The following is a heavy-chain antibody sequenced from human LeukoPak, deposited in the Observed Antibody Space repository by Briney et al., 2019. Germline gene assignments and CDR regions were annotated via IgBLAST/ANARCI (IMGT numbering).Heavy chain of an antibody. Sequence: PSETMSLTCTVPGGSISSSSYYWVWIRQPPGKGLEWIGSIYYSGSTYYNPSLKSRVTISVDTSKNQFSLKLSSVTAADTAVYYCARRTIYGSGSYELFDYRGQGTLVTVSS. CDR3: ARRTIYGSGSYELFDY. CDR1: GGSISSSSYY. D-gene: IGHD3-10*01. CDR2: IYYSGST. V-gene: IGHV4-39*01. J-gene: IGHJ4*02.